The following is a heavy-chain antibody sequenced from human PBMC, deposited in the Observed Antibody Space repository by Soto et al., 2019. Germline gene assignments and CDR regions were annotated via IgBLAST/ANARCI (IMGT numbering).Heavy chain of an antibody. V-gene: IGHV3-30*18. CDR1: GFTFSSYG. J-gene: IGHJ2*01. CDR2: ISYGGSNK. D-gene: IGHD2-2*01. CDR3: AKGPPWGYQLPHEGEYWYFDL. Sequence: QVQLVESGGGVVQPGRSLRLSCAASGFTFSSYGMHWVRQAPGKGLEWVAVISYGGSNKYYAYSVKGRFTISRDNSENTLYLQMNSLRAEGTAVYYCAKGPPWGYQLPHEGEYWYFDLWGRGTLVTVSS.